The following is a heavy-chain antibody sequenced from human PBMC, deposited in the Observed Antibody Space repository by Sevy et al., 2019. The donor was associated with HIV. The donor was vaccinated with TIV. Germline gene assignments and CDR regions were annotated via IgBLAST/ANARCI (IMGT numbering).Heavy chain of an antibody. V-gene: IGHV4-39*01. J-gene: IGHJ3*02. D-gene: IGHD2-15*01. CDR2: IYYSGST. CDR1: GGSISSSSYY. CDR3: ARAGGNGDAFDI. Sequence: SETLSLTCTVSGGSISSSSYYWGWIRQPPGKGLEWIGSIYYSGSTYYNPSLKSRVTISVDTSKNQFSLKLSSVGAADTAVYYCARAGGNGDAFDIWGQGAMVTVSS.